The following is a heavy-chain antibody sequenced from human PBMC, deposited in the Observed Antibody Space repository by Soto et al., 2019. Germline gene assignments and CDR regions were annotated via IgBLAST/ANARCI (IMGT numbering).Heavy chain of an antibody. J-gene: IGHJ3*02. Sequence: QVQLVESGGGVVQPGRSLRLSCAASGFTFSSYAMHWVRQAPGKGLEWVAVISYDGSNKYYADSVKGRFTISRDNFKNTLYVQMNRLRAEDTAVYYCARTGRAYDILTGYSGSDAFYIWGQGTMVTVSS. V-gene: IGHV3-30-3*01. CDR1: GFTFSSYA. CDR3: ARTGRAYDILTGYSGSDAFYI. CDR2: ISYDGSNK. D-gene: IGHD3-9*01.